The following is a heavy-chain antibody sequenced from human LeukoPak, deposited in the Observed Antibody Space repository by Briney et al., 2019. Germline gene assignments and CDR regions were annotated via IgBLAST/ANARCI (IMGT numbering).Heavy chain of an antibody. CDR3: ARDYAIAVGTTTYLQH. V-gene: IGHV7-4-1*02. Sequence: ASVKVSCKASGYIFSVYALIWVRQAPGQGLELMGWINTNTGNPTYAQGFTGRFVFSLDTSVSTAYLQISSLKAEDTAVYYCARDYAIAVGTTTYLQHWGQGTLVTVSS. CDR1: GYIFSVYA. D-gene: IGHD1-14*01. J-gene: IGHJ1*01. CDR2: INTNTGNP.